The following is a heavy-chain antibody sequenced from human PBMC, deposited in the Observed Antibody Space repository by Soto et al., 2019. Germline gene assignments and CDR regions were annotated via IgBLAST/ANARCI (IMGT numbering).Heavy chain of an antibody. Sequence: SETLSLTCTVSGGSISSYYWCWIRQPAGKGLEWIGRIYTSGSTNYNPSLKSRVTMSVDTSKNQFSLKLSSVTAADTAAYYCAISLPRYYDSSGYYQVDYWGQGTLVTVSS. CDR3: AISLPRYYDSSGYYQVDY. CDR1: GGSISSYY. V-gene: IGHV4-4*07. CDR2: IYTSGST. J-gene: IGHJ4*02. D-gene: IGHD3-22*01.